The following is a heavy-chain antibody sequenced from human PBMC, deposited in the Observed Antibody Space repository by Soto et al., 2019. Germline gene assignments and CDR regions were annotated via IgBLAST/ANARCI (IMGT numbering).Heavy chain of an antibody. J-gene: IGHJ6*02. CDR3: VRVGVTYMRGTIRGSYFGMDV. Sequence: QLVESGGRQVKPGGSLRLSCAASRFTFSGYTMNWVRQAPGKGLEWVSSINSFGSYIYYLDSVEGRFTIARDNANNALCLQMNSLRAEDTAVYYCVRVGVTYMRGTIRGSYFGMDVWGQGTTVVVSS. V-gene: IGHV3-21*02. CDR1: RFTFSGYT. CDR2: INSFGSYI. D-gene: IGHD3-16*01.